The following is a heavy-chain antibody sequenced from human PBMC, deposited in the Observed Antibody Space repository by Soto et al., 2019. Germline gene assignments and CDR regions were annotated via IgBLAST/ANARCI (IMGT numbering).Heavy chain of an antibody. Sequence: ASVKVSCKASGYTFTGYYMHWVRQAPGQGLEWMGWINPNSGGTNYAQKFQGWVTMTRDTSISTAYMELSRLRSDDTAVYYCARDFVYSSSWQSYGMDVWGQGTTVTVSS. CDR3: ARDFVYSSSWQSYGMDV. CDR1: GYTFTGYY. J-gene: IGHJ6*02. CDR2: INPNSGGT. D-gene: IGHD6-13*01. V-gene: IGHV1-2*04.